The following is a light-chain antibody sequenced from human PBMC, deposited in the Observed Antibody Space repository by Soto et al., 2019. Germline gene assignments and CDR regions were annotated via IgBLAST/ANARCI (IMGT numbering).Light chain of an antibody. CDR3: CSYAGSMTFV. Sequence: XSVLTQPASVSGSPGQSITISCTGSSSDVGRHNLVSWYQHHPGNAPKLIIYEVNKRPSGISDRFSGSKSGNTASLTISGLQAEDETDYYCCSYAGSMTFVCGTGNQLTVL. CDR2: EVN. CDR1: SSDVGRHNL. J-gene: IGLJ1*01. V-gene: IGLV2-23*02.